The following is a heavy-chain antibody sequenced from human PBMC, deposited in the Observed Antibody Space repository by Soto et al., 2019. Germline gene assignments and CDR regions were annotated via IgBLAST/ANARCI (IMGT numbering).Heavy chain of an antibody. CDR2: IYYSGST. Sequence: SETLSLTCTVSGGSISSSSYYWGWIRQPPGKGLEWIGSIYYSGSTYYNPSLKSRVTISVDTSKNQFSLKLSSVTAADTAVYYCAREYSSSSSHFDYWGQGTLVTVSS. CDR1: GGSISSSSYY. D-gene: IGHD6-6*01. V-gene: IGHV4-39*02. J-gene: IGHJ4*02. CDR3: AREYSSSSSHFDY.